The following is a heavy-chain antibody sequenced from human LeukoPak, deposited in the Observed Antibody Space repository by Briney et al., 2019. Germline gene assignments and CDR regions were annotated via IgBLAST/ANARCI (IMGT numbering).Heavy chain of an antibody. CDR1: GFTFSIYA. V-gene: IGHV3-23*01. CDR3: ARLSAYYYGSFFYYYMDV. CDR2: ISVSGGST. J-gene: IGHJ6*03. Sequence: GGSLRLSCAASGFTFSIYAMSWVRQAPGKGLEWVSAISVSGGSTYYADSVKGRFTISRDNAKNTLYLQMNSLRAEDTALYYCARLSAYYYGSFFYYYMDVWGKGTTVTVSS. D-gene: IGHD3-10*01.